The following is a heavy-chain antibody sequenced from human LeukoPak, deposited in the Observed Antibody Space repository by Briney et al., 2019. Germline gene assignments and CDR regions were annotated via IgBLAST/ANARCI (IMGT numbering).Heavy chain of an antibody. CDR1: GLTFTNHW. CDR3: ARAYDILTGYSSNSHFDY. J-gene: IGHJ4*02. D-gene: IGHD3-9*01. CDR2: IHSDGINT. Sequence: GGSLRLSCAASGLTFTNHWMHWVRQAPGKGLVWVSRIHSDGINTVYADSVKGRFTISRDNAKNSLYLQMNSLRAEDTAVYYCARAYDILTGYSSNSHFDYWGQGTLVTVSS. V-gene: IGHV3-74*01.